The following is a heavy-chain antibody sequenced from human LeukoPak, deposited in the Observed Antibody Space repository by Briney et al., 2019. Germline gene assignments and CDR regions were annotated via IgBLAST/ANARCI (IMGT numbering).Heavy chain of an antibody. CDR3: ARGHRVTMIVVVIRGYYFDY. CDR1: GGSFSGYY. J-gene: IGHJ4*02. D-gene: IGHD3-22*01. CDR2: INHSGST. Sequence: PSETLSLTCAVYGGSFSGYYWSWIRQPPGKGLEWIGEINHSGSTNYNPSLKSRGTISVDTSKNQFSLKLSSVTAADTAVYYCARGHRVTMIVVVIRGYYFDYWGQGTLVTVSS. V-gene: IGHV4-34*01.